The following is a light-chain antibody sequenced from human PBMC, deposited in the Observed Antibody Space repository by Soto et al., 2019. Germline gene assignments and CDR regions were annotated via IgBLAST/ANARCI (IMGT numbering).Light chain of an antibody. V-gene: IGKV3-20*01. Sequence: TVLTQSPDALSLSQGERATLSCRASQSVSNNYLAWYQQKPGQAPRLLIYGASNRATGIPDRFSGSGSGTDFTLTISRLEPEDFAAYYCHQYDSWTFGQGTKVDIK. CDR2: GAS. CDR1: QSVSNNY. J-gene: IGKJ1*01. CDR3: HQYDSWT.